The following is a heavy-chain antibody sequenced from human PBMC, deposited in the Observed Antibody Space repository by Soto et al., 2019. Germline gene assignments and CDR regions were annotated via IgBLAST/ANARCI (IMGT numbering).Heavy chain of an antibody. J-gene: IGHJ4*02. Sequence: QVQLVQSGAEVKKPGSSVKVSCNASGGTFSSYAINWVRQLPGQGLEWMGGIMPIIGTANYAQMFQGRVTITADESTSTAYMELSSLRSEDTAVYYCARGGYSSSYRLDYWGQGTLVTVSS. CDR3: ARGGYSSSYRLDY. V-gene: IGHV1-69*01. D-gene: IGHD6-6*01. CDR1: GGTFSSYA. CDR2: IMPIIGTA.